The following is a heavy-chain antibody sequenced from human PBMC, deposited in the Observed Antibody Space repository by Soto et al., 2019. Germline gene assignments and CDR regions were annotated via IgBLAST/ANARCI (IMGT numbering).Heavy chain of an antibody. CDR1: GYTFISDL. Sequence: GESLKISCTCSGYTFISDLNGWLLQKPGKGLEWMGMIYPGDSDTRYSPSFQGQVTISADKSINTAYLQWSSLEASDTAVYYCARIIAASGTGFDYWGQGTLVTVSS. CDR2: IYPGDSDT. CDR3: ARIIAASGTGFDY. J-gene: IGHJ4*02. D-gene: IGHD3-16*02. V-gene: IGHV5-51*01.